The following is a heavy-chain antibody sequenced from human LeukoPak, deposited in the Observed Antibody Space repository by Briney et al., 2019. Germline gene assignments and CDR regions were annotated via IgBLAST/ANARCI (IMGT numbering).Heavy chain of an antibody. CDR3: TREIKDSGYDRGCDY. V-gene: IGHV3-49*03. Sequence: GSLRLSCTASGFTLGDYAMSWFRQAPGKGLEWVGFIRSKAYGGTTEYAASVKGRFTISRDDSKSIAYLQMNSLKTEDTAVYYCTREIKDSGYDRGCDYWGQGTLVTVSS. CDR1: GFTLGDYA. CDR2: IRSKAYGGTT. J-gene: IGHJ4*02. D-gene: IGHD5-12*01.